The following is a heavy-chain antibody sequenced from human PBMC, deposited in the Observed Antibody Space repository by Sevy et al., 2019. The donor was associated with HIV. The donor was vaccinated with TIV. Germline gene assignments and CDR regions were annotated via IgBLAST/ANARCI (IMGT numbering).Heavy chain of an antibody. CDR2: MSGSGGDT. V-gene: IGHV3-23*01. D-gene: IGHD3-22*01. Sequence: GGSLRLSCAASGFTFSTYAMSWVRQAPGKGLEWVSDMSGSGGDTYYENSVKGRFTISRDNSKNTLYLQMNNLRAEDTAVYYCAKDAYYYDSSGYSMSQWYYGMDVWGQGTTVTVSS. CDR1: GFTFSTYA. J-gene: IGHJ6*02. CDR3: AKDAYYYDSSGYSMSQWYYGMDV.